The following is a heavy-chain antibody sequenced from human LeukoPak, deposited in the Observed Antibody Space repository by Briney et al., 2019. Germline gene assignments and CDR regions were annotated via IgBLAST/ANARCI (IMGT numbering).Heavy chain of an antibody. J-gene: IGHJ5*02. V-gene: IGHV3-30-3*01. D-gene: IGHD3-10*01. CDR1: GFTFSSYA. CDR2: ISYDGSNK. CDR3: ARVGTAGIP. Sequence: GGSLRLSCAASGFTFSSYAMHWVRQAPGKGLEWVAVISYDGSNKYYADSVKGRFTISRDNSKNTLYLQMNSLRAEDTAVYYCARVGTAGIPWGQGTLVTVSS.